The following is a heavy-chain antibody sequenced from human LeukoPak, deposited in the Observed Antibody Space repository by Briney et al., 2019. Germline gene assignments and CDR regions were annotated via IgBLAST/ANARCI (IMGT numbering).Heavy chain of an antibody. CDR3: AELGITMIGGV. CDR1: GFTFSSYE. Sequence: GGSLRLSCAASGFTFSSYEMNWVRQAPGQGLEWVSYISSSGSTIYYADSVKGRFTISRDNAKHSLYLQMNSLRAEDTAVYYCAELGITMIGGVRGTVTTVTISS. CDR2: ISSSGSTI. J-gene: IGHJ6*04. V-gene: IGHV3-48*03. D-gene: IGHD3-10*02.